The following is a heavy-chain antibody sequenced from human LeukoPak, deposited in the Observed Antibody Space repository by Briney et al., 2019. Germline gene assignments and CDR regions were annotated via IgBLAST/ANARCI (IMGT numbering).Heavy chain of an antibody. J-gene: IGHJ4*02. CDR2: IRYDGSNK. CDR1: GFTFSNYG. V-gene: IGHV3-30*02. D-gene: IGHD3-3*01. CDR3: TKDRYDFSDY. Sequence: GGSLRLSCAASGFTFSNYGMHWVRQAPGKGLEWVAFIRYDGSNKYYADSLKGRFTVSRDNAKNTVYLQMNSLRAEDTAVYYCTKDRYDFSDYWGQGTLVTVSS.